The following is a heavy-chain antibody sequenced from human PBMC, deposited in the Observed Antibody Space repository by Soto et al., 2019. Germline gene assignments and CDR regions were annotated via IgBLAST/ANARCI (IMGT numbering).Heavy chain of an antibody. CDR3: ARGYCSGGSCFWAGKNDAFDI. J-gene: IGHJ3*02. Sequence: ASVKVSCKASGYTFTSYYMHWVRQAPGQGLEWMGIINPSGGSTSYAQKFQGRVTMTRDTSTSTVYMELSSLRSEDTAVYYCARGYCSGGSCFWAGKNDAFDIWGQGTMVTVSS. D-gene: IGHD2-15*01. CDR2: INPSGGST. V-gene: IGHV1-46*03. CDR1: GYTFTSYY.